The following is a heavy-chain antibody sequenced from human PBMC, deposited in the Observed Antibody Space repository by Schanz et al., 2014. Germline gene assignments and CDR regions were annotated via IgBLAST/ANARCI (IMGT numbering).Heavy chain of an antibody. Sequence: EGQLAESGGGLVQPGGSLRLSCAVSGFTVSSNHMSWVRQAPGKGLEWVSSISSSSSYIYYADSVKGRFTISRDNARNSLYLHMNTLGAEDTAVYYCARDGDRFYHNYYMDVWGKGTTVTVSS. V-gene: IGHV3-21*01. CDR1: GFTVSSNH. CDR3: ARDGDRFYHNYYMDV. J-gene: IGHJ6*03. D-gene: IGHD4-17*01. CDR2: ISSSSSYI.